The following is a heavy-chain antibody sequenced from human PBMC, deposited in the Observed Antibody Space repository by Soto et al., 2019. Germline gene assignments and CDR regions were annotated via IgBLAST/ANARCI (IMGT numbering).Heavy chain of an antibody. CDR3: AKNRGAGSYSNWSFAV. CDR1: GFTFSCCA. CDR2: IHGDGAYT. D-gene: IGHD3-10*01. J-gene: IGHJ2*01. V-gene: IGHV3-23*01. Sequence: QVLESGGGLVQPGGSLRLSCAASGFTFSCCAMSWVRQAPGKGLEWVTTIHGDGAYTHDTDSVKGRFTISRDNSRNTLYLTMNSLRADDTAVYYCAKNRGAGSYSNWSFAVWGRGTLVTVSS.